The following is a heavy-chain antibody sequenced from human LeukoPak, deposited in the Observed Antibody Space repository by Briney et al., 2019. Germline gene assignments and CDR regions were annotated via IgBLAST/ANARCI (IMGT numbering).Heavy chain of an antibody. CDR3: ARVDTGRRYHDAFDI. D-gene: IGHD1-14*01. J-gene: IGHJ3*02. CDR1: GYTFTSYA. Sequence: ASVKVSCKASGYTFTSYAMHWVRQAPGQRLEWMGWINAGNGNTKYSQKFQGRVTITRDTSASTAYMELSSLRSEDTAVYYCARVDTGRRYHDAFDIWGQGTMVTVSS. CDR2: INAGNGNT. V-gene: IGHV1-3*01.